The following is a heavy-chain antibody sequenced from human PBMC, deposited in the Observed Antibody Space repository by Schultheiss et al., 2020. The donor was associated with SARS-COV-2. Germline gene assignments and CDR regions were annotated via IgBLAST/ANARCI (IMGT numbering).Heavy chain of an antibody. J-gene: IGHJ4*02. V-gene: IGHV3-33*01. CDR1: GFTFSSYG. CDR2: IWYDGSNK. Sequence: GGSLRLSCAASGFTFSSYGMHWVRQAPGKGLEWVAVIWYDGSNKYYADSVKGRFTISRDNSKNTLYLQMNSLKTEDTAVYYCTRAPFSGYDLRFDYWGQGTLVTVSS. D-gene: IGHD5-12*01. CDR3: TRAPFSGYDLRFDY.